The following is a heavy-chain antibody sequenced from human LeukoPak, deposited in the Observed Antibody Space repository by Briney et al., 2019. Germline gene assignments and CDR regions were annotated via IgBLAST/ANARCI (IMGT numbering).Heavy chain of an antibody. V-gene: IGHV1-18*01. CDR1: GYTFISYG. J-gene: IGHJ3*01. CDR2: ISPYNGDT. CDR3: ARSNWEKTGGGFDV. Sequence: ASVKVSCKASGYTFISYGISWVRQAPGQGLEWMGWISPYNGDTKYAHEVQGRATVTTDTSTSTAYVELRSLRSDDTALYFCARSNWEKTGGGFDVWGQGTMVTVSS. D-gene: IGHD1-1*01.